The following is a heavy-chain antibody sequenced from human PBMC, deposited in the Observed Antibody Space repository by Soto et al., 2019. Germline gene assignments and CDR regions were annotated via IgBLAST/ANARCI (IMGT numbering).Heavy chain of an antibody. V-gene: IGHV1-69*13. CDR1: GGTFSSYA. J-gene: IGHJ6*02. CDR3: ARRLLDVPYYGMDV. Sequence: ASVKVSCKASGGTFSSYAISRVRQAPGQGLEWMGGIIPIFGTANYAQKFQGRVTITADESTSTAYMELSSLRSEDTAVYYCARRLLDVPYYGMDVWGQGTTVTVSS. CDR2: IIPIFGTA. D-gene: IGHD3-16*01.